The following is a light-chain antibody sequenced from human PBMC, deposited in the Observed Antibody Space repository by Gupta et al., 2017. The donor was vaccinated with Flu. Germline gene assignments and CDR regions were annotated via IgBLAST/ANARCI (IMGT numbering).Light chain of an antibody. CDR3: AAWDASLSAWV. Sequence: QSVLTQPPSAFGTPGQRVTLACSGSSSNIGSNYVYWYQQLPGTAPKLLIYSNNQRPSGVPARFSGSKSGTSASLAISGLRSEDEADYYCAAWDASLSAWVFGGGTKLTVL. CDR2: SNN. V-gene: IGLV1-47*02. J-gene: IGLJ3*02. CDR1: SSNIGSNY.